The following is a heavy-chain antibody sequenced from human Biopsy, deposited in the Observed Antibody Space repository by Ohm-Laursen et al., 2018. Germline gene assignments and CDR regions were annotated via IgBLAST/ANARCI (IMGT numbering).Heavy chain of an antibody. CDR1: GGSISGYY. Sequence: TLSLTCAVSGGSISGYYWSWVRQPPGKGLEWIGEINHRGYTDYNASLKGRVSISVDTSKNQLSLNLTSVTAADTAVFYCARSGQWPRYYFDYWGHGTLVTVSP. V-gene: IGHV4-34*01. CDR2: INHRGYT. D-gene: IGHD6-19*01. J-gene: IGHJ4*01. CDR3: ARSGQWPRYYFDY.